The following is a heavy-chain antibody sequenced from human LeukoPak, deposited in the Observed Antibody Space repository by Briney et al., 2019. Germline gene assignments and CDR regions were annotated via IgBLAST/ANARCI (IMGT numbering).Heavy chain of an antibody. Sequence: GASVKVSCKASGYTFTGYYMYWVRQAPGQGREWIGIISPSGSSTTYAQKFQGRVTMTRDMSTSTVYMELSSLRSEDTAVYFCARGGSRSPRDAFDIWGQGTMVTVSS. CDR3: ARGGSRSPRDAFDI. CDR2: ISPSGSST. D-gene: IGHD3-16*01. CDR1: GYTFTGYY. J-gene: IGHJ3*02. V-gene: IGHV1-46*01.